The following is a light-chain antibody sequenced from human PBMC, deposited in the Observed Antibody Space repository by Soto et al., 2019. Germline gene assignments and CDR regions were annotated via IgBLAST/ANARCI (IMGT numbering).Light chain of an antibody. CDR1: QSVSSSY. Sequence: EMVLTQSPGTLSLSPGERDTLSCRASQSVSSSYLAWYQQKHGQAXRVLIYGASSRATGIPDRFSGSGSGTDLTITISRLEPEDCEVYYCQQYGSSPWTFGQGTKVDNK. CDR3: QQYGSSPWT. V-gene: IGKV3-20*01. CDR2: GAS. J-gene: IGKJ1*01.